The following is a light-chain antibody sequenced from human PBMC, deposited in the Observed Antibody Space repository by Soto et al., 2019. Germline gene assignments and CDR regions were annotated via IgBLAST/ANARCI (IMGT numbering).Light chain of an antibody. J-gene: IGKJ1*01. Sequence: EIQMTQSPSTVSGSVGDRVTITCRASQTISSWLAWYQQKPGKAPKLLIYKASTLKSGVPSRFSGNGSGTEFTLTISSLQPDDFATYYCQHYNSYSEAFGQGTKVDIK. V-gene: IGKV1-5*03. CDR1: QTISSW. CDR3: QHYNSYSEA. CDR2: KAS.